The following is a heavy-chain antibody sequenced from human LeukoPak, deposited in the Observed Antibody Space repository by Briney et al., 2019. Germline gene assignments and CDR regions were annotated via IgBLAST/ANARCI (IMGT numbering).Heavy chain of an antibody. Sequence: ASVKVSCKSSGYRFTNYGVSEVRQAPGQGHEWMGWINTYNGNTNYAQKFQGRVTMTTDTSTTTAYMELRSLRSDDTAVYYCARDARHDYDPVSDYCGQGTLVTVSS. D-gene: IGHD3-22*01. CDR1: GYRFTNYG. V-gene: IGHV1-18*04. CDR2: INTYNGNT. CDR3: ARDARHDYDPVSDY. J-gene: IGHJ4*02.